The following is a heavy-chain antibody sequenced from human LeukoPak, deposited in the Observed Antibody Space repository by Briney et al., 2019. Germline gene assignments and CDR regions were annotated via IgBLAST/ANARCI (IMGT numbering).Heavy chain of an antibody. D-gene: IGHD2-8*02. Sequence: GGSLRLSCAASGFTFSTYGMHWVRQSPGKGLEWVAVISYDGSYKEYADSVKGRFTISRDNSKNTLYLQMNSLRAEDTAVYYCAKMLNTGHAHAALDYWGQGTLVTVSS. CDR2: ISYDGSYK. J-gene: IGHJ4*02. CDR3: AKMLNTGHAHAALDY. V-gene: IGHV3-30*18. CDR1: GFTFSTYG.